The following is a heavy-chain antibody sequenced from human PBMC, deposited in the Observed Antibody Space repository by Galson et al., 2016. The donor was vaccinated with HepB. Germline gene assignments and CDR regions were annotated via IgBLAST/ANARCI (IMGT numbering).Heavy chain of an antibody. CDR1: GGSISSGGYY. CDR3: ARASSGSDY. J-gene: IGHJ4*02. V-gene: IGHV4-61*08. Sequence: TLSLTCTVSGGSISSGGYYWTWIRQPPGKGLEWIGYISYSGSTNYNPSLESRVTISIDTSKNQFSLKLSSVTAADTAVYYCARASSGSDYWGQGTLVTVSS. CDR2: ISYSGST. D-gene: IGHD5-12*01.